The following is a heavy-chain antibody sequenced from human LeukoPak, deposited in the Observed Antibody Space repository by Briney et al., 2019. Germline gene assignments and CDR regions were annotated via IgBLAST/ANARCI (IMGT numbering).Heavy chain of an antibody. CDR2: IYYSGST. J-gene: IGHJ6*01. CDR1: GGSISSSSYY. V-gene: IGHV4-39*07. CDR3: ARERAIRLEQWQGYGYYYYGMDV. D-gene: IGHD3-16*01. Sequence: PSETLSLTCTVSGGSISSSSYYWGWIRQPPGKGLEWIGSIYYSGSTYYNPSLKSRVTISVDTSKNQFSLKLSSVTAADTAVYYCARERAIRLEQWQGYGYYYYGMDVWGQGTTVTVSS.